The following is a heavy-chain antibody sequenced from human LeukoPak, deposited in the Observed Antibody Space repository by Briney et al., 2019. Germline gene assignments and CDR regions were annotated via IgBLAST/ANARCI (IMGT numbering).Heavy chain of an antibody. Sequence: KPSETLSLTCAVSGGSISSSYWWNWVRQPPGKGLEWIGEIYHSGSTNYNPSLKSRVTISVDKSNNQFSLKLSSVTAADTAVYYCARSSVVPAAIDYWGQGTLVTVSS. D-gene: IGHD2-2*01. J-gene: IGHJ4*02. V-gene: IGHV4-4*02. CDR2: IYHSGST. CDR1: GGSISSSYW. CDR3: ARSSVVPAAIDY.